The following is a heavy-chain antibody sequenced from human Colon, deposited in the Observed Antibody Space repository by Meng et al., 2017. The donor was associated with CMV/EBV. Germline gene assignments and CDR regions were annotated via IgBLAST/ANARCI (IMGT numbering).Heavy chain of an antibody. Sequence: ASVKVSCKASGYRFIDYYIHWVRQAPGQELEWMGLINPKSGYTDYAQKFQGRVTLTRDTSITTAYMELINLISDDTALYYCARVSCSTSSCFDFFGYWGQGTLVTVSS. CDR1: GYRFIDYY. CDR3: ARVSCSTSSCFDFFGY. D-gene: IGHD2-2*01. CDR2: INPKSGYT. V-gene: IGHV1-2*02. J-gene: IGHJ4*02.